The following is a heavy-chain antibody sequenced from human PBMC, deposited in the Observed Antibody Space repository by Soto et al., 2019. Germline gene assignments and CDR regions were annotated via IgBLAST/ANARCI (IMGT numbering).Heavy chain of an antibody. CDR1: GFAFIHYR. D-gene: IGHD1-7*01. CDR3: ARAGDWNYVQDF. CDR2: INSDGSNI. J-gene: IGHJ4*02. Sequence: PGGSLSLSCVGSGFAFIHYRIHCFRQSPGKGLEWVARINSDGSNINYADSVKGRFTISRDNSKNTVFLQMHSLTDDDSALYFCARAGDWNYVQDFWGQGTLVTVSS. V-gene: IGHV3-74*01.